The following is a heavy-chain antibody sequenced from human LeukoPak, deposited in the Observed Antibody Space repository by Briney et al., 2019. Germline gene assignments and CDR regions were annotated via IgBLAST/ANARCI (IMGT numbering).Heavy chain of an antibody. CDR2: IIPILGIA. Sequence: SVEVSCKASGGTFGSYAISWVRQAPGQGLEWMGRIIPILGIANYAQKFQGRVTITADKSTSTAYMELSSLRSEDTAVYYCASGYCSSTSCYSYDYWGQGTLVTVSS. V-gene: IGHV1-69*04. D-gene: IGHD2-2*02. CDR3: ASGYCSSTSCYSYDY. CDR1: GGTFGSYA. J-gene: IGHJ4*02.